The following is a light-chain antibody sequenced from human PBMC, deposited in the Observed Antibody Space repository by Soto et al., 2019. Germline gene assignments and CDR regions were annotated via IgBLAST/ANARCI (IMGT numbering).Light chain of an antibody. V-gene: IGKV3-20*01. Sequence: EIVLTQSPGTLSLSPGERATLSCRASQSVSSSYLAWYQQKPGQAPRLLIYGASSSATGIPDRFSGSGSGTDFTLTISRLEPEDFAVHYCQQYGSSSYTFGQGTKLEIK. CDR3: QQYGSSSYT. J-gene: IGKJ2*01. CDR1: QSVSSSY. CDR2: GAS.